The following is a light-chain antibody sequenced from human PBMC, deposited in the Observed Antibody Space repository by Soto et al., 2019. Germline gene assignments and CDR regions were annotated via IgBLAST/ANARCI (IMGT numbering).Light chain of an antibody. J-gene: IGKJ2*01. Sequence: DIQMTQSPSSVSASVGDRVTITCRASQSISSWLAWYQQKPGKAPKLLISDVSTLERGVPSRFSGSGSATEFTLTISGLQPDDFATYYCQQYKDYVYTFGQGTKVDIK. CDR1: QSISSW. CDR3: QQYKDYVYT. V-gene: IGKV1-5*01. CDR2: DVS.